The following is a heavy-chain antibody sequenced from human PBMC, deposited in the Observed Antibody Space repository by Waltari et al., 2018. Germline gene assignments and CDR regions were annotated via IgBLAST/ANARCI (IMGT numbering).Heavy chain of an antibody. Sequence: QVQLVQSGAEVKKPGSSVKVSCKASGGTFSSYANSWCGQAPGQGLEWMGGLIPIFGTANYAQKFQGRVTITADESTSTAYMELSSLRSEDTAVYYCARDSLNYYDSSGYPDYWGQGTLVTVSS. D-gene: IGHD3-22*01. V-gene: IGHV1-69*01. CDR1: GGTFSSYA. J-gene: IGHJ4*02. CDR2: LIPIFGTA. CDR3: ARDSLNYYDSSGYPDY.